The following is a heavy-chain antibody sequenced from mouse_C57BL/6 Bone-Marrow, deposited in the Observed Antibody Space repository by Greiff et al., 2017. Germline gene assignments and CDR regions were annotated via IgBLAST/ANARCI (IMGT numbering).Heavy chain of an antibody. Sequence: QVQLKQPGAELVKPGASVKLSCKASGYTFTSYWMHWVKQRPGRGLEWIGRIDPNSGGTKYNEKFKSKATLTVDKPSSTAYMRLSSLTSEDSAVYYCAREGVIMASYYFDYWGQGTTLTVSS. CDR3: AREGVIMASYYFDY. V-gene: IGHV1-72*01. CDR1: GYTFTSYW. CDR2: IDPNSGGT. J-gene: IGHJ2*01. D-gene: IGHD1-1*02.